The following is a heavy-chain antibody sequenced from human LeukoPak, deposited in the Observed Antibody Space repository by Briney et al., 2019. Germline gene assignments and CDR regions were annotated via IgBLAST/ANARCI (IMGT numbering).Heavy chain of an antibody. V-gene: IGHV4-59*02. CDR2: IYYRGST. J-gene: IGHJ4*02. CDR1: AGSVSHYF. Sequence: SETVSLTRIVEAGSVSHYFWSCIRQPPGKGLEWIGYIYYRGSTNYNPSLQSRVTISVDTSKNQFSLKLSSVTAADSAVYYCARYQVAADYYFDYWGQGTLVAVSS. CDR3: ARYQVAADYYFDY. D-gene: IGHD2-15*01.